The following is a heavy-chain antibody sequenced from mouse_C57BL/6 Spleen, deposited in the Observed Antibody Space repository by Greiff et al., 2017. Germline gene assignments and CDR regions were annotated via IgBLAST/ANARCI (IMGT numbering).Heavy chain of an antibody. V-gene: IGHV1-39*01. CDR2: INPNYGTT. CDR3: ARRGYGSSERTGYFDY. CDR1: GYSFTDYN. D-gene: IGHD1-1*01. Sequence: VQLQQSGPELVKPGASVKISCKASGYSFTDYNMNWVKQSNGKSLEWIGVINPNYGTTSSNQKFKGKVTLTVDKSSSTAYMQLNSLTSEDAAVYYCARRGYGSSERTGYFDYWGQGTTLTVSS. J-gene: IGHJ2*01.